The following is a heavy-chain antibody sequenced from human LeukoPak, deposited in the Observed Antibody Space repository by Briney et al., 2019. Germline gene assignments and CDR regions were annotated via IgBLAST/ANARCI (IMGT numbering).Heavy chain of an antibody. J-gene: IGHJ4*02. CDR1: GFTFSSYG. V-gene: IGHV3-30*03. Sequence: GGSLRLSCAASGFTFSSYGMHWVRQAPGKGLEWVAVISYDGSNKYYADSVKGRFTISRDNSKNTLYLQMNSLRAEDTAVYYCATYCSSTSCYYFDYWGQGTLVTVSS. CDR3: ATYCSSTSCYYFDY. CDR2: ISYDGSNK. D-gene: IGHD2-2*01.